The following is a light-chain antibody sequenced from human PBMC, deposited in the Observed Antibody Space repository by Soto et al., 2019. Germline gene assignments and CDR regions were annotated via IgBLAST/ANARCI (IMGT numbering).Light chain of an antibody. CDR1: QSIYSY. CDR2: DAS. V-gene: IGKV3-11*01. Sequence: EIVLTQSPATLSLSPGERATLSCRASQSIYSYLAWYQQRPGQAPRLVIYDASSRATGIPARFSASGSGSDFTLTISSREPEDFAVYYCQQRSDWPRTFGRGTKLEIK. J-gene: IGKJ2*01. CDR3: QQRSDWPRT.